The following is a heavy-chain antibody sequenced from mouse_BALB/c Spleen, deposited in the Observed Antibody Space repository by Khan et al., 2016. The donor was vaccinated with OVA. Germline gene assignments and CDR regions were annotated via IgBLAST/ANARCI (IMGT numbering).Heavy chain of an antibody. CDR1: GFTFSTYG. D-gene: IGHD1-1*01. Sequence: EVELVESGGDVVKPGGSLKLSCAASGFTFSTYGMSWVRQTPDKRLEWVATVRTGGHYTYYPDTVKGRFTISSTNAKNTIYLQMRSLKSEETAMFYCARLAYYYDSEGFAYWGQGTLVTVSA. V-gene: IGHV5-6*01. J-gene: IGHJ3*01. CDR2: VRTGGHYT. CDR3: ARLAYYYDSEGFAY.